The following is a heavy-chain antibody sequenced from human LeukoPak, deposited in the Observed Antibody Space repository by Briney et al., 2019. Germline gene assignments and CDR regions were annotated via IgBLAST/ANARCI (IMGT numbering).Heavy chain of an antibody. CDR1: GFTFSSYG. V-gene: IGHV3-30*18. D-gene: IGHD3-10*01. Sequence: PGGSLRLSCAASGFTFSSYGMHWVRQAPGKGLEWVAVISYDGSNKYYADSVKGRFTISRDNSKNTLYLQMNSLRAEDTAVYYCAKVKATMVRAPLDPWGQGTLITVSS. CDR3: AKVKATMVRAPLDP. J-gene: IGHJ5*02. CDR2: ISYDGSNK.